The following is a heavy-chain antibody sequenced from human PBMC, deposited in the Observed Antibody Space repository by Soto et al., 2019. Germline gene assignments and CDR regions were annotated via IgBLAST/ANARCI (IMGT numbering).Heavy chain of an antibody. D-gene: IGHD3-22*01. CDR3: ARDYHYDGYDSSCSLFDY. CDR1: GGTFSSYA. J-gene: IGHJ4*02. Sequence: ASVKVSCKASGGTFSSYAISWVRQAPGQGLEWMGGVIHIFGTANYEQKFQGRVTITADESTSTAYMKLSSLSAEDTAVYYCARDYHYDGYDSSCSLFDYWGQGTLVTVSS. CDR2: VIHIFGTA. V-gene: IGHV1-69*13.